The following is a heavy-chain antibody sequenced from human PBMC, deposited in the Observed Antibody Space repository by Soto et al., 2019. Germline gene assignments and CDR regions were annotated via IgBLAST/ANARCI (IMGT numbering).Heavy chain of an antibody. Sequence: QLLESGGSLVEPGGYLRLSCSASGFAFSAYAMSWVRQAPQKGLEWVSGIGGGGHDTRYGDSVKGRFSITRDNSRNTLYLEMNRLTAEDTAVYYCAKHPIFGVVTHYFAHWGRGVLVTVSS. J-gene: IGHJ4*02. CDR2: IGGGGHDT. CDR1: GFAFSAYA. V-gene: IGHV3-23*01. D-gene: IGHD3-3*01. CDR3: AKHPIFGVVTHYFAH.